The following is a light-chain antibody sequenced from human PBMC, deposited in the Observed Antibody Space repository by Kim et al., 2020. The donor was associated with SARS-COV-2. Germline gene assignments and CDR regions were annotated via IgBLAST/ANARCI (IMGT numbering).Light chain of an antibody. V-gene: IGKV1-12*01. J-gene: IGKJ3*01. CDR1: QGISTW. CDR2: AAS. Sequence: ASGGDKVTITCRASQGISTWLAWYQQKPGKAPKLLIYAASDLQSGVPSRFSGSGSGTDFTLTINNLQPEDFATYSCQQSYSLPPTFGPGTKVEIK. CDR3: QQSYSLPPT.